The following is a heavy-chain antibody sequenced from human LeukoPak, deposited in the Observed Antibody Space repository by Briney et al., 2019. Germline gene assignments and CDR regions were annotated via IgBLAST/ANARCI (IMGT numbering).Heavy chain of an antibody. V-gene: IGHV3-23*01. Sequence: PGGSLRLSCAAAGFTFSSYAMSWVRQAPGKGLELGSVISNSAGSTFYADSVKGRFTISRDNSKNTLYLQMNSLRAEDTAVYYCARANVAVAGDNFDYWGQGTLVTVSS. CDR2: ISNSAGST. J-gene: IGHJ4*02. CDR1: GFTFSSYA. CDR3: ARANVAVAGDNFDY. D-gene: IGHD6-19*01.